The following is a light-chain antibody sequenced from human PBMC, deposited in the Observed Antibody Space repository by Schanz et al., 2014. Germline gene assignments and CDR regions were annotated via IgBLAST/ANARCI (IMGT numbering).Light chain of an antibody. J-gene: IGLJ3*02. V-gene: IGLV2-11*01. CDR1: SSDVGGYNY. Sequence: QSALTQPRSVSGSPGQSVTISCTGTSSDVGGYNYVSWYQQHPGKAPKLMIYEVSKRPSGVPDRFSGSKSGNTASLTVSGLQAEDEAYYYCHSYDSLSGAVFGGGTKVTVL. CDR2: EVS. CDR3: HSYDSLSGAV.